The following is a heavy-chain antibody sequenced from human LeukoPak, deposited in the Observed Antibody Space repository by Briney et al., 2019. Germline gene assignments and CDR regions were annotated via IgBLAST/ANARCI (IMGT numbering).Heavy chain of an antibody. V-gene: IGHV1-2*02. D-gene: IGHD4-23*01. CDR1: GYTFTGYY. CDR2: INPNSGGT. CDR3: ARGTVVTPSYFDY. Sequence: GASVTVSCQASGYTFTGYYMHWVRQAPGQWLEWVGWINPNSGGTNYAQKLQGRGTMTRDPPISTDYMELSRMRSDDTAVEYCARGTVVTPSYFDYWGQGTLVTVSS. J-gene: IGHJ4*02.